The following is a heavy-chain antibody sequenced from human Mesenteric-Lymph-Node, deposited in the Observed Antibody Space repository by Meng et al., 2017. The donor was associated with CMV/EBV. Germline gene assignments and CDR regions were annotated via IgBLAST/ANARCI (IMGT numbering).Heavy chain of an antibody. Sequence: GGSLRLSCAASGFPFSTYVMSWVRQAPGKGLEWVSGISGSGDSTYYADSVKGRFTISRDNSKNTLYLRMNSLRAEDTAIYYCAKDLNELLYNWFDPWGQGTLVTVSS. CDR3: AKDLNELLYNWFDP. CDR2: ISGSGDST. D-gene: IGHD2-15*01. V-gene: IGHV3-23*01. CDR1: GFPFSTYV. J-gene: IGHJ5*02.